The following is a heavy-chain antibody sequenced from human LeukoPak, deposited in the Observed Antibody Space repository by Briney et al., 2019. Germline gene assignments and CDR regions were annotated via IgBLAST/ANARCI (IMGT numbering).Heavy chain of an antibody. J-gene: IGHJ5*02. V-gene: IGHV4-39*01. Sequence: SETLSLTCTVSGGSISSSTYWGWIRQPPGKGLEWIGSIYYSGSTYYNPSLKSRVTISVDTSKNQFSLKLSSVTAADTAVYYCARRSGSYYDWFDPWGQGTLVTVSS. CDR2: IYYSGST. CDR1: GGSISSSTY. D-gene: IGHD1-26*01. CDR3: ARRSGSYYDWFDP.